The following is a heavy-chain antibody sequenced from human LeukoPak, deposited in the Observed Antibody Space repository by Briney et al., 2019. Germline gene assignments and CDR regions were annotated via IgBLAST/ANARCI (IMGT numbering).Heavy chain of an antibody. CDR1: GFTFSSYS. J-gene: IGHJ4*02. CDR3: ARYDYDSSGYIRY. CDR2: ISSSSSYI. V-gene: IGHV3-21*01. D-gene: IGHD3-22*01. Sequence: GGSLRLSCAASGFTFSSYSMNWVRQAPGKGLEWVSSISSSSSYIYYADSVKGRFTVSRDNAKNSLYLQMNSLRAEDTAVYYCARYDYDSSGYIRYWGQGTLVTVSS.